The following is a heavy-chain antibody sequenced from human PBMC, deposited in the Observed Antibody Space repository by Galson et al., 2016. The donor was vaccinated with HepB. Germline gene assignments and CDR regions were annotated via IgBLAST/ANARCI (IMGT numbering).Heavy chain of an antibody. D-gene: IGHD6-19*01. J-gene: IGHJ4*02. CDR1: GFSFTYSW. CDR2: IYPGDSDA. Sequence: QSGAEVKKPGESLKISCKGSGFSFTYSWIGWVRQMPGTGLEWMGIIYPGDSDAKYSPSFQGQVTISADMSITTAYLHWSSLKASDTAIYYCARQLHSAWDAFDYWGQGTMVTVSS. V-gene: IGHV5-51*01. CDR3: ARQLHSAWDAFDY.